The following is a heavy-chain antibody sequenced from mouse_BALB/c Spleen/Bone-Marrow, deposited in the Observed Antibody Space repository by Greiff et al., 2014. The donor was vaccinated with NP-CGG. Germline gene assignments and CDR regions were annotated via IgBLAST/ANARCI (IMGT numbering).Heavy chain of an antibody. CDR1: GYTFTSYW. J-gene: IGHJ2*01. CDR3: ARRDDYDDYYFAY. Sequence: QVQLKESGAELVKPGTSVKMSCKASGYTFTSYWMHWVKQRPGQGLEWIGDIYPGSDSTNYNEKFKSKATLTVDTSSSTAYMQLSSLTSEDSAVYYVARRDDYDDYYFAYWGQGTTLTVSS. CDR2: IYPGSDST. D-gene: IGHD2-4*01. V-gene: IGHV1-55*01.